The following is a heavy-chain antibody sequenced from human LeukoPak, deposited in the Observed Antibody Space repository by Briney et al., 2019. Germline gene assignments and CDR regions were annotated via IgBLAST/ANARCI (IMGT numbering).Heavy chain of an antibody. CDR3: AREPFNYMDV. CDR2: IYYSGST. CDR1: GGSISRYY. Sequence: SDTLSLTCTVSGGSISRYYGSWIRQPPGKGLEWIGYIYYSGSTNYNPSLKSRVTISVDTSKNQFSLKLSSVTAADTAVYYCAREPFNYMDVWGKGTTVTVSS. J-gene: IGHJ6*03. V-gene: IGHV4-59*01.